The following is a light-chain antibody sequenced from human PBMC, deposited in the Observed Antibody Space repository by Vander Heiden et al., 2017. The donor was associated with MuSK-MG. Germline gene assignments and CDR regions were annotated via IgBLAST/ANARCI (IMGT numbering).Light chain of an antibody. J-gene: IGKJ1*01. CDR2: GAS. V-gene: IGKV3-20*01. CDR1: QSVSSNY. Sequence: EIVLTQSPGTLSLSPGERATLSCRASQSVSSNYLAWYQQKPGQAPRLLIYGASSRATGIPDRFSGSGSETDFTLTISRLEPEDFAVYYCHQDGNSPRTFGQGTKVEIK. CDR3: HQDGNSPRT.